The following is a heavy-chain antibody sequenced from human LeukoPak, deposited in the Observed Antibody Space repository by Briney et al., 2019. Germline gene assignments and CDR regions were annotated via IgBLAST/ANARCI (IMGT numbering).Heavy chain of an antibody. CDR3: ARFIITMIPFRTNYFDY. V-gene: IGHV3-7*01. J-gene: IGHJ4*02. CDR1: GFTFSSYW. D-gene: IGHD3-22*01. CDR2: IKKDGSEK. Sequence: GGSLRLSCAASGFTFSSYWMSWVRQAPGRGLEWVANIKKDGSEKYYVDSVKGRFTISRDNSKNTLYLQMNSLRAEDTAVYYCARFIITMIPFRTNYFDYWGQGTLVTVSS.